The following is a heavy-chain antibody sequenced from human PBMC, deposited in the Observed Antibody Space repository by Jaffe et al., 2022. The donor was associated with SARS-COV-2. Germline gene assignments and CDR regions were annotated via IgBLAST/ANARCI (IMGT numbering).Heavy chain of an antibody. CDR3: ARDLAVADTPFYFDY. CDR2: IWYDGSNK. CDR1: GFTFSSYG. D-gene: IGHD6-19*01. Sequence: QVQLVESGGGVVQPGRSLRLSCAASGFTFSSYGMHWVRQAPGKGLEWVAVIWYDGSNKYYADSVKGRFTISRDNSKNTLYLQMNSLRAEDTAVYYCARDLAVADTPFYFDYWGQGTLVTVSS. J-gene: IGHJ4*02. V-gene: IGHV3-33*01.